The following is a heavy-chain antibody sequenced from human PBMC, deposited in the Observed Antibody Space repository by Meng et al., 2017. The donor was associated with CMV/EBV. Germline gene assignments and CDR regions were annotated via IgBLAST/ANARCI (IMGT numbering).Heavy chain of an antibody. CDR1: GLSLSTGGVC. Sequence: ITVKKCRPNLVNPPHTLTLLCTFYGLSLSTGGVCVGWIPPRPGEALEWLELIYWDDNKRYRPSLNRRSTITKDTSKNQVVLTMTNMDPVDTATYYCARGGLRGFDYWGQGTLVTVSS. J-gene: IGHJ4*02. D-gene: IGHD4-17*01. CDR2: IYWDDNK. CDR3: ARGGLRGFDY. V-gene: IGHV2-5*02.